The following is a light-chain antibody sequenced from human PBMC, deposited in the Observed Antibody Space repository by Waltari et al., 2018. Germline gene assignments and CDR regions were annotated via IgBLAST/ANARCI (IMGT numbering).Light chain of an antibody. CDR3: GTWDSSLSAGV. CDR2: DTD. J-gene: IGLJ2*01. V-gene: IGLV1-51*01. CDR1: SSHIGNNF. Sequence: QSVLTQPPSVSAAPGQKVTISCSGSSSHIGNNFVSWYQQLPGTAPKLLIYDTDNRPSCIPDRFSGSKYGTSATLGITGLQTGDEADYYCGTWDSSLSAGVFGGGTKVTVL.